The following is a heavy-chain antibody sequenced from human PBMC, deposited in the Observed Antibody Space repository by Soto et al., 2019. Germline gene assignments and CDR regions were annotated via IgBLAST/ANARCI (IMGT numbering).Heavy chain of an antibody. CDR3: ARGRLGGAAN. D-gene: IGHD3-16*01. J-gene: IGHJ4*02. V-gene: IGHV4-34*01. CDR1: GGSFSGYY. Sequence: QVQLQQWGTKLSKPSETLSLTCAVYGGSFSGYYWSWIRQPPGKGLEWIGEIDHSGGTNYNPSLKSRVTLSVGTSNSQFSLELRSVTAADTARYYCARGRLGGAANWGQGTLVIVSS. CDR2: IDHSGGT.